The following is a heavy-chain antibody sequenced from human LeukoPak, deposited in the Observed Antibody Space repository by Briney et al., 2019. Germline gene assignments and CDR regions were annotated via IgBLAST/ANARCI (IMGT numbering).Heavy chain of an antibody. D-gene: IGHD1-1*01. Sequence: ETLSLTCTVSGGSISSNSYYWGWIRQPPGKGLEWVSSISSSSSYIYYADSVKGRFTISRDNAKNSLYLQMNSLRAEDTAVYYCARINPSKRELERQVRYYYYMDVWGKGTTVIVSS. V-gene: IGHV3-21*01. CDR3: ARINPSKRELERQVRYYYYMDV. CDR1: GGSISSNS. J-gene: IGHJ6*03. CDR2: ISSSSSYI.